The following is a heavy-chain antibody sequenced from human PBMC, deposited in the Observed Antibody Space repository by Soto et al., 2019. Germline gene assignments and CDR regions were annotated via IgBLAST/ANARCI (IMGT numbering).Heavy chain of an antibody. V-gene: IGHV1-8*01. Sequence: ASVKVSCKASGYTFTSYDINWVRQATGQGLEWMGWMNPNSGNTGYAQKFQGRVTMTRNTSISTAYMELSSLRSEDTAVYYCARGGRACSSTSCYGGRGYYYYYYYMDVWGKGTTVTVSS. J-gene: IGHJ6*03. CDR2: MNPNSGNT. CDR1: GYTFTSYD. CDR3: ARGGRACSSTSCYGGRGYYYYYYYMDV. D-gene: IGHD2-2*01.